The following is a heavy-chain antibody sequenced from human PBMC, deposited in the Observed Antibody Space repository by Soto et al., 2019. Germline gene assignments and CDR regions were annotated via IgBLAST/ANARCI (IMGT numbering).Heavy chain of an antibody. CDR2: IIPVFGTV. Sequence: SVKVSCKASGGTLSSYVISWVRQAPGQGLEWMGGIIPVFGTVNYARKFQGRVTITADESTTTAYMELRSLRSEDAAVYYCARAQRIQLWASGMDVWGQGTTVTVSS. J-gene: IGHJ6*02. CDR3: ARAQRIQLWASGMDV. V-gene: IGHV1-69*13. CDR1: GGTLSSYV. D-gene: IGHD5-18*01.